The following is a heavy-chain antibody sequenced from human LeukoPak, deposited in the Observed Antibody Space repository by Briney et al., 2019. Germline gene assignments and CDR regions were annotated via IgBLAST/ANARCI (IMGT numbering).Heavy chain of an antibody. CDR3: AGSPVTTSLPDV. CDR2: ISYDGSNK. V-gene: IGHV3-30-3*01. CDR1: GFTFSSYA. Sequence: GGSLGLSCAASGFTFSSYAMHWVRQAPGKGLEWVAVISYDGSNKYYADSVKGRFTISRDNSKNTLYLQMNSLRAEDTAVYYCAGSPVTTSLPDVWGQGTTVTVSS. J-gene: IGHJ6*02. D-gene: IGHD4-17*01.